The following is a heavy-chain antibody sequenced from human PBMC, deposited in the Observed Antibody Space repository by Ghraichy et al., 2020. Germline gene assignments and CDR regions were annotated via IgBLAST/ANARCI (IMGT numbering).Heavy chain of an antibody. V-gene: IGHV7-4-1*02. CDR1: GYTFTSYA. Sequence: ASVKVSCKASGYTFTSYAMNWVRQAPGQGLEWMGWINTNTGNPTYAQGFTGRFVFSLDTSVSTAYLQISSLKAEDTAVYYCATVDTAMEPKYYFDYWGQGTLVTVSS. J-gene: IGHJ4*02. CDR3: ATVDTAMEPKYYFDY. D-gene: IGHD5-18*01. CDR2: INTNTGNP.